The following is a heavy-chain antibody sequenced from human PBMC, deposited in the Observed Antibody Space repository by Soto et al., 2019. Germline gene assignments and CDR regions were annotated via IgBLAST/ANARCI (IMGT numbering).Heavy chain of an antibody. D-gene: IGHD3-9*01. CDR2: INAGNGNT. J-gene: IGHJ4*02. CDR3: ARTNGGHYYDILTGYLSGYYFDY. CDR1: GYTFTSYA. V-gene: IGHV1-3*01. Sequence: ASVKVSCKASGYTFTSYAMHWVRQAPGQRLEWMGWINAGNGNTKYSQKFQGRVTITRDTSASTAYMELSSLRSEDTAVYYCARTNGGHYYDILTGYLSGYYFDYWGQGTLVTVSS.